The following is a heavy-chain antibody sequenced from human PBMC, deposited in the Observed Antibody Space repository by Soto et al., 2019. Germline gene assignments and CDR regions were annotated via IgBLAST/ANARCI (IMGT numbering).Heavy chain of an antibody. J-gene: IGHJ3*02. CDR1: GFTFSSYW. D-gene: IGHD2-2*01. Sequence: GGSLRLSCAASGFTFSSYWMSWVRQAPGKGLEWVANIKEDGSEKYYVDSVKGRFTISRDNAKNSLYLQMNSLRAEDTAVYYCAVPAATRGDAFDIWGQGTMVTVSS. CDR3: AVPAATRGDAFDI. V-gene: IGHV3-7*01. CDR2: IKEDGSEK.